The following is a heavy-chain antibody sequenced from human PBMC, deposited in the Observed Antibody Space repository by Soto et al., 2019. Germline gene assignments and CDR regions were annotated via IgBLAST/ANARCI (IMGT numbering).Heavy chain of an antibody. D-gene: IGHD3-10*01. CDR2: IKSKTDGGTT. CDR1: GFTFSNAW. Sequence: EVQLVESGGGLVKPGGSLRLSCAASGFTFSNAWMSWVRQAPGKGLEWVGRIKSKTDGGTTDYAAPVKGRFTISRDDSKNTLYLQMNSLKTEDTAVYYCTTDSSDPGSGSYYRFPWAYYYGMDVWGQGTTVNVSS. V-gene: IGHV3-15*01. CDR3: TTDSSDPGSGSYYRFPWAYYYGMDV. J-gene: IGHJ6*02.